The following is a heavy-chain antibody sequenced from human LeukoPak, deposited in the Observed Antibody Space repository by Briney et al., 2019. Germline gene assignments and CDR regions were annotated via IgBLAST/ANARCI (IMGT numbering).Heavy chain of an antibody. D-gene: IGHD6-19*01. CDR1: GFTFSSYA. CDR3: AKGLDPNFETWLVPPERLGSDY. CDR2: ISGSGGST. V-gene: IGHV3-23*01. Sequence: PGGSLRLSCAASGFTFSSYAMSWVRQAPGKGLEWVSTISGSGGSTYYADSVKGRFTISRDNSKNTLYLQMNSLRAEDTAVYYCAKGLDPNFETWLVPPERLGSDYWGQGTLVTVSS. J-gene: IGHJ4*02.